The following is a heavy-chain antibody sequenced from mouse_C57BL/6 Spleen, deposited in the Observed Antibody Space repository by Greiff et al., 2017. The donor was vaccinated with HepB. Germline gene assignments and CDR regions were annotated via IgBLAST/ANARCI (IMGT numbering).Heavy chain of an antibody. CDR3: ARGEDYLDWYFDV. D-gene: IGHD2-4*01. J-gene: IGHJ1*03. CDR1: GYTFTSYG. V-gene: IGHV1-81*01. CDR2: IYPRSGNT. Sequence: VQLQQSGAELARPGASVKLSCKASGYTFTSYGISWVKQRTGQGLEWIGEIYPRSGNTYYNEKFKGKATLTADKSSSPAYMELRSLTSEDAAVYFGARGEDYLDWYFDVWGTGTTVTVSS.